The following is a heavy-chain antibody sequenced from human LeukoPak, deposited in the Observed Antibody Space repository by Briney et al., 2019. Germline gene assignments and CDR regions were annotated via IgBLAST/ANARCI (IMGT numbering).Heavy chain of an antibody. CDR3: ASLDRYSSSDY. CDR2: IIPIFGTA. D-gene: IGHD6-6*01. V-gene: IGHV1-69*05. CDR1: GGTFSSYA. Sequence: SVKVSCKASGGTFSSYAISWVRQAPGQGPEWMGRIIPIFGTANYAQKFQGRVTITTDESTSTAYMELSSLRSEDTAVYYCASLDRYSSSDYWGQGTLVTVSS. J-gene: IGHJ4*02.